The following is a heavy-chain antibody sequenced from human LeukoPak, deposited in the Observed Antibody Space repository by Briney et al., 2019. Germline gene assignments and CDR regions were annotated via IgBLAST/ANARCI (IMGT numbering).Heavy chain of an antibody. CDR1: GFTYSHNG. D-gene: IGHD3-10*01. J-gene: IGHJ5*02. Sequence: GGSLRLSCVASGFTYSHNGMHWVRQAPGKGLEWVAFIQYDGNTIFYADSVKGRFTISRDNAKNSLYLQMNSLRAEDTAMYYCARPLMYYFSSETYYWFDPWGQGTLVTVSS. CDR2: IQYDGNTI. CDR3: ARPLMYYFSSETYYWFDP. V-gene: IGHV3-33*05.